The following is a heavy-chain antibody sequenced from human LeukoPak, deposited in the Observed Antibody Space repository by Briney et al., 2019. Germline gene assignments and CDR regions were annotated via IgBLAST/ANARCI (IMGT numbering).Heavy chain of an antibody. D-gene: IGHD2/OR15-2a*01. V-gene: IGHV3-48*01. CDR3: AGYGFYPY. CDR1: GVSVHTYD. Sequence: GGSLRLSCAASGVSVHTYDMHWVRQAPGEGPEWIAYFGISGIIYYADSVRGRFTLSRDSAKNSLFVQMNSVRADDTAIYYCAGYGFYPYWGQGTPVIVSS. CDR2: FGISGII. J-gene: IGHJ4*02.